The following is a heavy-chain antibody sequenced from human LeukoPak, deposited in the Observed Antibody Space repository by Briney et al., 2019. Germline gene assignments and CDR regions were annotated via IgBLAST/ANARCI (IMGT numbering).Heavy chain of an antibody. J-gene: IGHJ5*02. CDR1: GGSFSGYY. D-gene: IGHD2-15*01. Sequence: SETLSLTCAVYGGSFSGYYWSWIRQPPGKGLEWIGEINHSGSTNYNPSLKSRVTISVDTSKNQFSLKLSSVTAADTAVYYCARALVVVVAATRLNWFDPWGQGTLVTVSS. V-gene: IGHV4-34*01. CDR3: ARALVVVVAATRLNWFDP. CDR2: INHSGST.